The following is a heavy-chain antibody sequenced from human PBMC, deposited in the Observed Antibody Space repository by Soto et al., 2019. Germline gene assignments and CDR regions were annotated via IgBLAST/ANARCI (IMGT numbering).Heavy chain of an antibody. CDR1: GYTFTSYD. J-gene: IGHJ4*02. Sequence: QVQLVQSGAEVKKPGASVKVSCKASGYTFTSYDINWVRQAPGQGLDWLGWMNPNSGNTGYAQKFQGRVTMTRDTSISTAYMELSSLRSEDTAVYYCARGPGATRGWGYWGQGTLVTVSS. D-gene: IGHD2-15*01. V-gene: IGHV1-8*01. CDR3: ARGPGATRGWGY. CDR2: MNPNSGNT.